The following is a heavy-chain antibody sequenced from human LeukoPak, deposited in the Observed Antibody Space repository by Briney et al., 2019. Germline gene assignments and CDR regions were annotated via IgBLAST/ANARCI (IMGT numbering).Heavy chain of an antibody. CDR1: GGSFSGYY. J-gene: IGHJ4*02. Sequence: SETLSLTCAVYGGSFSGYYWSWIRQPPGKGLEWIGEINHSGSTNYNPSLKSRVTISVDTSKNQFSLKLSSVTAADTAVYYCASLVVTALYYFDYWGQGTLVTVSS. D-gene: IGHD2-21*02. CDR2: INHSGST. V-gene: IGHV4-34*01. CDR3: ASLVVTALYYFDY.